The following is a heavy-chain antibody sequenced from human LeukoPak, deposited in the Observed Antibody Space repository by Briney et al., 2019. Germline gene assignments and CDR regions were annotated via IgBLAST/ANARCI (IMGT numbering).Heavy chain of an antibody. Sequence: GGSLQISCEGSGYSFTSYWIGWVRQMPGEGLGWVGIIYPGDSDTRYSPSFQGQVTISADKSISTAYLQWSSLKASDTAMYYCARRPIQLWPRPFDYWGQGTLVTVSS. J-gene: IGHJ4*02. CDR2: IYPGDSDT. V-gene: IGHV5-51*01. D-gene: IGHD5-18*01. CDR3: ARRPIQLWPRPFDY. CDR1: GYSFTSYW.